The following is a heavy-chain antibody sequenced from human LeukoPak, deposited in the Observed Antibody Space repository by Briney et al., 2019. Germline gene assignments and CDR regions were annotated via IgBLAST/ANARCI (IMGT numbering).Heavy chain of an antibody. CDR1: GGSISSSSYY. CDR3: AREIGGAADT. V-gene: IGHV4-39*02. J-gene: IGHJ5*02. Sequence: SETLSLTCSVSGGSISSSSYYWAWTRQPPGKGLEWIGSIYYSGTTYYKPSLKSRLTISVDTSKNRFSLKLSSVTAADTAVYYCAREIGGAADTWGQGTMVTVSS. CDR2: IYYSGTT. D-gene: IGHD6-13*01.